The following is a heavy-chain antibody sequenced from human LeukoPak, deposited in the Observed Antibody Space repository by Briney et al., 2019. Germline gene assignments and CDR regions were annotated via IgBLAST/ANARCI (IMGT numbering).Heavy chain of an antibody. CDR3: ARAQSRASSFLTIAY. CDR2: NNPNSVGT. D-gene: IGHD3-3*01. V-gene: IGHV1-2*02. CDR1: GDTFTGYY. Sequence: ATVKSSCKASGDTFTGYYRHRVRQAPGHGLECMGWNNPNSVGTNSTQKFKGRVTMTRDTTISTAYMKLSRLRSDATAVYNYARAQSRASSFLTIAYWGQGPLVTVSS. J-gene: IGHJ4*02.